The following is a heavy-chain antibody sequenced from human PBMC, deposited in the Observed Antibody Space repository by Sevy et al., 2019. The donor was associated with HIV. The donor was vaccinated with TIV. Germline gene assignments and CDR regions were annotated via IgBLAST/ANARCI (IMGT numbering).Heavy chain of an antibody. J-gene: IGHJ3*02. V-gene: IGHV3-30*02. CDR2: IRYDGSNK. Sequence: GGSLRLSCAASGFTFSNYGIHWVRQAPGKGLEWVAFIRYDGSNKYYADSVKGRFTISRDNSKNTLYLQMNSVRPEDTAVYYCARGRKVVLVVYAIPFDAFDIWGQGTMVTVSS. CDR3: ARGRKVVLVVYAIPFDAFDI. D-gene: IGHD2-8*02. CDR1: GFTFSNYG.